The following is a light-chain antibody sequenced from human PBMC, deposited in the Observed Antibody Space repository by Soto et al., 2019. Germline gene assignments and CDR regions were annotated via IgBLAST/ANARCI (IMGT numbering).Light chain of an antibody. CDR3: QQRVHWLS. J-gene: IGKJ4*01. CDR1: QSVSTY. Sequence: VVLTQSPATLSLSPWEIATLSCRASQSVSTYLAWYQQKAGQAPRLLIYDVSNRATGIPARFSGSGSGTDFTLTISNLEPEDSAFYYCQQRVHWLSFGGGTKVDIK. V-gene: IGKV3-11*01. CDR2: DVS.